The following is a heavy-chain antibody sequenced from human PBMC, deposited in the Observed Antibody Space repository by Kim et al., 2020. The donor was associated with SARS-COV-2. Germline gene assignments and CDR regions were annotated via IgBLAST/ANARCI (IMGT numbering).Heavy chain of an antibody. V-gene: IGHV1-18*01. Sequence: APKLQGRVTMTTDTSTSTAYMELRSLRSDDTAVYYCARDRSGSYSNFDYWGQGTLVTVSS. D-gene: IGHD1-26*01. J-gene: IGHJ4*02. CDR3: ARDRSGSYSNFDY.